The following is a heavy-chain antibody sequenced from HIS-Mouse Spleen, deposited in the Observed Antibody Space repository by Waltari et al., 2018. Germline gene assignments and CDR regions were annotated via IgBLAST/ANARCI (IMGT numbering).Heavy chain of an antibody. CDR3: ARDNWNDAFDI. V-gene: IGHV4-34*01. J-gene: IGHJ3*02. Sequence: QVQLQQWGAGLLKPSETLSLTCAVYGGSFSGYYWSWIRQPPGKGLEGIGEINHSGRTNYNPSLKSRVTISVDTSKNQFSLQLNSVTPEDTAVYYCARDNWNDAFDIWGQGTMVTVSS. D-gene: IGHD1-20*01. CDR1: GGSFSGYY. CDR2: INHSGRT.